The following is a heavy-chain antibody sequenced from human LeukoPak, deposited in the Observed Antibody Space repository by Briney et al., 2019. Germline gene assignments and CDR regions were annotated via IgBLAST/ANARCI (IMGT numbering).Heavy chain of an antibody. CDR2: ISGGGGST. J-gene: IGHJ4*02. CDR1: GFTFTSYS. V-gene: IGHV3-23*01. D-gene: IGHD3-22*01. CDR3: AKDDDVSSRYSRFEN. Sequence: GGSLRLSCAASGFTFTSYSMNWVRQAPGKGLEWVSTISGGGGSTYYADSVKGRFTISRDNSKNTLYLQVNSLRAEDTAVYYCAKDDDVSSRYSRFENWGQGTLVTVSS.